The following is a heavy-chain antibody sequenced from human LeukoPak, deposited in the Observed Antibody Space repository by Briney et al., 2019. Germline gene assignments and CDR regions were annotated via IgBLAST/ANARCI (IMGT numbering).Heavy chain of an antibody. Sequence: ASVKVSCKASGYTFTSYGISWVRQAPGQGLEWMGWISAYNGNTNYAQKLQGRVTMTTDTSTSTAYMELRSLRSDDTAVYYCARGYSSSWYVKGVYTWGEGNPCTVSS. CDR2: ISAYNGNT. CDR3: ARGYSSSWYVKGVYT. D-gene: IGHD6-13*01. V-gene: IGHV1-18*01. CDR1: GYTFTSYG. J-gene: IGHJ5*02.